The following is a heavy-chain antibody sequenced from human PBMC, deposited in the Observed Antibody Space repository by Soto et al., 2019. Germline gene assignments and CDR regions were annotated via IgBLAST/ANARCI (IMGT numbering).Heavy chain of an antibody. CDR2: IYHSGST. CDR3: ARGGYCRGWDFDL. CDR1: GGSISSSNW. V-gene: IGHV4-4*02. J-gene: IGHJ2*01. Sequence: QVQLQESGPGLVKPSGTLSLTCAVSGGSISSSNWWSWVRQPPGKGLEWIGEIYHSGSTNYNPSRKRRVTISVDKSKNQCALKRSSVTAADTAGDYGARGGYCRGWDFDLWGRGTLVTVSS. D-gene: IGHD2-15*01.